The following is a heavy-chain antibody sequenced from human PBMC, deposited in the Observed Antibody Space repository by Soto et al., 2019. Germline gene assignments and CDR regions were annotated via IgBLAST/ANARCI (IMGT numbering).Heavy chain of an antibody. J-gene: IGHJ4*02. CDR2: IYYSGST. D-gene: IGHD6-19*01. CDR1: GGSISSSSYY. Sequence: SETLSLTCTVSGGSISSSSYYWGWIRQPPGKGLEWIGSIYYSGSTYYNPSLKSRVTISVDTSKNQFSLKLSSVTAADTAVYYCARHKQWPPADFDSWGQGTLVTVSS. CDR3: ARHKQWPPADFDS. V-gene: IGHV4-39*01.